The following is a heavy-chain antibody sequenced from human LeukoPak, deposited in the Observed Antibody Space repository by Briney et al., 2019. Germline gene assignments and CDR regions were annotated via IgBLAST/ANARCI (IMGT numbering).Heavy chain of an antibody. CDR2: IYTSGST. CDR3: ARGPRLTIFGGYGFDY. D-gene: IGHD3-3*01. CDR1: GGSISSHY. J-gene: IGHJ4*02. Sequence: SETLSLTCTVSGGSISSHYWSWIRQPAGKGLEWIGRIYTSGSTNYNPSLKSRVTMSVDTSKNQFSLKLSSVTAADTAVYYCARGPRLTIFGGYGFDYWGQGTLVTVSS. V-gene: IGHV4-4*07.